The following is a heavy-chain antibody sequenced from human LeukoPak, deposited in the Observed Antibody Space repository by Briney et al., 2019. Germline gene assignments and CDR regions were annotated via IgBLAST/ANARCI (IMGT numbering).Heavy chain of an antibody. J-gene: IGHJ4*02. D-gene: IGHD3-22*01. Sequence: SETLSLTCTVSGGSTSSSSYYWGWIRQPPGKGLEWIGSIYYSGSTYYNPSLKSRVTISVDTSKNQFSLKLSSVTAADTAVYYCASPYYDSSGYYYVNDYWGQGTLVTVSS. CDR1: GGSTSSSSYY. CDR2: IYYSGST. V-gene: IGHV4-39*01. CDR3: ASPYYDSSGYYYVNDY.